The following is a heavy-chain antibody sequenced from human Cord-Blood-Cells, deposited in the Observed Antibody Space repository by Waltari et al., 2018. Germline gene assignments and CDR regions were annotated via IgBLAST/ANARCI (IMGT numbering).Heavy chain of an antibody. CDR1: GGSISSYS. CDR3: ARDSDSSSWYWFDP. V-gene: IGHV4-4*07. Sequence: QVQLQESGPGLVKPSETLSLTCTVSGGSISSYSWSWIRPPAGKGLEWIGRIYTSGSTNYNPSLKSRVTMSVDTSKNQFSLKLSSVTAADTAVYYCARDSDSSSWYWFDPWGQGTLVTVSS. D-gene: IGHD6-13*01. CDR2: IYTSGST. J-gene: IGHJ5*02.